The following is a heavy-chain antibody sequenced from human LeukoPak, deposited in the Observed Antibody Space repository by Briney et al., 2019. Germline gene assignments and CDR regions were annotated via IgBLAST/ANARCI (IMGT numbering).Heavy chain of an antibody. CDR3: AREGSVVVDGNYYYHMDV. CDR2: IIPISSSS. CDR1: GDTFNNYA. D-gene: IGHD2-15*01. J-gene: IGHJ6*03. V-gene: IGHV1-69*05. Sequence: GSSVKVSCKASGDTFNNYAVSWVRQAPGQGLEWMGWIIPISSSSNYAQKFQGRVTITTDDSTTTAYMELSSLRSEDTAIYYCAREGSVVVDGNYYYHMDVWGKGTTVTVSS.